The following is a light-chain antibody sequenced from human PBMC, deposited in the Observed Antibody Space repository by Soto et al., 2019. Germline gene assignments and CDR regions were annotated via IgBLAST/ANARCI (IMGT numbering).Light chain of an antibody. CDR3: QQYNNWPAIT. CDR2: GAS. J-gene: IGKJ5*01. V-gene: IGKV3-15*01. CDR1: QSVSSN. Sequence: EIVMTLSPATLSVSPGERATLSCRASQSVSSNYAGYQQKPGQAPRLLIYGASTRATGIPARCSGSGSGTEFTLTISSLQSEDFAVYYCQQYNNWPAITFGQGTRLEIK.